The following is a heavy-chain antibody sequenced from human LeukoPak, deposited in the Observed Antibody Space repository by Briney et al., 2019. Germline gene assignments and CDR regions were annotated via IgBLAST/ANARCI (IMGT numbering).Heavy chain of an antibody. V-gene: IGHV1-69*04. Sequence: EASVTVSCKASGGTFSSYAISWVRQAPGQGLEWMGRIIRILDITNYAQKFQGRITITADKSTSTAYMELSSLRSEDTAVYYCASGDYYDSSALGQYWGQGTLVTVSS. J-gene: IGHJ4*02. CDR1: GGTFSSYA. CDR2: IIRILDIT. D-gene: IGHD3-22*01. CDR3: ASGDYYDSSALGQY.